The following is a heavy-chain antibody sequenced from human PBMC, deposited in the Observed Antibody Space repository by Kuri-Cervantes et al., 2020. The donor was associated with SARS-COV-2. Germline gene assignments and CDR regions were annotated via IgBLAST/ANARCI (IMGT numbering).Heavy chain of an antibody. V-gene: IGHV3-13*01. D-gene: IGHD2-2*01. Sequence: GESLKISCAASGSTFSSYDMHWVRQATGKGLEWVSAIGTAGDTYYPGSVKGRFTISRENAKNSLYLQMNSLRAEDTAVYYCARDLIDIVVVPAAMGNYYYGMDVWGQGTTVTVSS. CDR2: IGTAGDT. CDR3: ARDLIDIVVVPAAMGNYYYGMDV. CDR1: GSTFSSYD. J-gene: IGHJ6*02.